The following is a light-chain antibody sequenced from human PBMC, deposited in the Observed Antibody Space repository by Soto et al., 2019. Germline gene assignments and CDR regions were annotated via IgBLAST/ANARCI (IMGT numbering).Light chain of an antibody. J-gene: IGLJ2*01. CDR3: AAWDDSLSGVV. CDR1: TSSIGSNY. CDR2: SNN. V-gene: IGLV1-47*01. Sequence: QSVLTQPPSASGTPGQRVTISCSGSTSSIGSNYVYWYQQLPGTAPKLLIYSNNQRPSGVPDRFSGSTSGTSASLAISGLRSEDEADYYCAAWDDSLSGVVFGGGTKLTVL.